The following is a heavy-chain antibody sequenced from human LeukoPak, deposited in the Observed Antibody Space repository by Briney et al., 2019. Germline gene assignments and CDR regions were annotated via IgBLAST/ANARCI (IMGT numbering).Heavy chain of an antibody. CDR2: IYYSGST. V-gene: IGHV4-61*01. CDR1: GGSVSSGSYY. J-gene: IGHJ4*02. Sequence: SETLSLTCTVSGGSVSSGSYYWSWIRQPPGKGLEWIGYIYYSGSTNYNPSLKSRVTISVDTSKNQFSLNLSSVTAADTAVYYCARGYDFWSGYTYWGQGTLVTVSS. CDR3: ARGYDFWSGYTY. D-gene: IGHD3-3*01.